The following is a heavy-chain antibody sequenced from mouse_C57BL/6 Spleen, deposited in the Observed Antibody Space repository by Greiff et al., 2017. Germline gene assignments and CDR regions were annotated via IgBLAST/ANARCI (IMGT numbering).Heavy chain of an antibody. J-gene: IGHJ1*03. CDR1: GYTFTDYY. V-gene: IGHV1-26*01. CDR2: INPNNGGT. CDR3: ARIRELGRNWYFDV. Sequence: EVQLQQSGPELVKPGASVKISCKASGYTFTDYYMNWVKQSHGKSLEWIGDINPNNGGTSYNQKFKGKATLTVDKSSSTAYMELRSLTSEDSAVYYCARIRELGRNWYFDVWGTGTTVTVSS. D-gene: IGHD4-1*01.